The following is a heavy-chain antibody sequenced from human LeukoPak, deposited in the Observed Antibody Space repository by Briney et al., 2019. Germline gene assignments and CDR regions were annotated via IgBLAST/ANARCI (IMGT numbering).Heavy chain of an antibody. CDR3: AKPGQLWLQSGYFDY. J-gene: IGHJ4*02. D-gene: IGHD5-18*01. Sequence: PGGSLRLSCEASGFTFSSYGMHWVRQAPGKGLEWVAFIRYNGSNKYYADSVKGRFTISRANSKNTLYLQMNSLRAEDTAVYYCAKPGQLWLQSGYFDYWGQGTLVTVSS. CDR1: GFTFSSYG. CDR2: IRYNGSNK. V-gene: IGHV3-30*02.